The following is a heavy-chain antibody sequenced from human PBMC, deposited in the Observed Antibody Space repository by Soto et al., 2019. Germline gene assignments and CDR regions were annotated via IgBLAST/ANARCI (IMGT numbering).Heavy chain of an antibody. CDR1: GFTFSDHF. V-gene: IGHV3-72*01. CDR3: ADVGRTSLAV. J-gene: IGHJ6*01. Sequence: PGGSLRLSCAASGFTFSDHFMDWVRQAPGKGLEWIGQIRNKPGGYTTYYAASVRGRFTVSRDDSQNSLYLQMDSLRIEDTAVYYCADVGRTSLAVWGLGTTVTVSS. CDR2: IRNKPGGYTT. D-gene: IGHD1-26*01.